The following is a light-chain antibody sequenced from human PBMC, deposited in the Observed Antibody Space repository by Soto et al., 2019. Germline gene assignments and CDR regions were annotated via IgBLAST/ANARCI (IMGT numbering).Light chain of an antibody. J-gene: IGLJ1*01. CDR2: DVS. Sequence: QSALTQPASVSGSPGQSITISCTGTNSDVGGYNYVSWYQQHPGKAPKPMIYDVSNRPSGLSNPYPSSASGNTASLTISGVPPEQAIAYYCTSYTSSGTYVFGTGTKLTVL. V-gene: IGLV2-14*01. CDR1: NSDVGGYNY. CDR3: TSYTSSGTYV.